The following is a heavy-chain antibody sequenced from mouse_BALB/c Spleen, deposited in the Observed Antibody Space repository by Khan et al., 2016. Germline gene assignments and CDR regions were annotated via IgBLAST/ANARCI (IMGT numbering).Heavy chain of an antibody. CDR1: GFSLTGFS. V-gene: IGHV2-6-7*01. D-gene: IGHD2-4*01. J-gene: IGHJ3*01. CDR2: KWGDGST. CDR3: ASYYDYDGGCAN. Sequence: QVQLQQPGPGLVAPAQSLSITCTVSGFSLTGFSVNWVRQPPGKGLEWLGVKWGDGSTDYNSALKSRLSFSKDDSKSQVFLKMNSLQTDDTARYCCASYYDYDGGCANWGQGTLGTV.